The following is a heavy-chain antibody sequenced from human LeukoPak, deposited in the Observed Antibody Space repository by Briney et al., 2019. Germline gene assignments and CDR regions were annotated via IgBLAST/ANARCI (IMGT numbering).Heavy chain of an antibody. CDR1: GFTFDDYA. V-gene: IGHV3-9*03. D-gene: IGHD2-2*01. CDR3: AKGYCSSTSCYLLS. Sequence: GGSLRLSCAASGFTFDDYAMHWVRQAPGKGLEWVSGISWNSGSIGYADSVKGRFTISRDNAKNSLYLQMNSLRAEDMALYYCAKGYCSSTSCYLLSWGQGTLVTVSS. CDR2: ISWNSGSI. J-gene: IGHJ5*02.